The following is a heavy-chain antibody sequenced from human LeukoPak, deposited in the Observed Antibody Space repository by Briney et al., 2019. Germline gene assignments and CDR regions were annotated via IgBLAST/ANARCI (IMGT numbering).Heavy chain of an antibody. D-gene: IGHD2-21*02. CDR2: IYYSGST. CDR3: ARGLSYFDH. Sequence: SETLSLTCTVSGGSFSSASYYWSWIRQPPGKGLEWIGYIYYSGSTNYNPSLKSRVIISVDMSKNQFSLKLSSVTAADTAVYYCARGLSYFDHWGQGTLVTVSS. V-gene: IGHV4-61*01. CDR1: GGSFSSASYY. J-gene: IGHJ4*02.